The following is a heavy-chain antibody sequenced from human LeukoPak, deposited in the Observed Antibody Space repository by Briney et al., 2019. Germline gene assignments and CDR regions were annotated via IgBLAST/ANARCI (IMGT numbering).Heavy chain of an antibody. CDR3: AKDVRDTSGYYDYFDY. CDR2: MSGSGDST. V-gene: IGHV3-23*01. D-gene: IGHD3-22*01. CDR1: GFTFSSYW. Sequence: PGGFLRLSCAASGFTFSSYWMSWVRQAPGKGLEWVSAMSGSGDSTYYADSVKGRFTISRDNSKNTLYLQMNSLRAEDTAVYYCAKDVRDTSGYYDYFDYWGQGALVTVSS. J-gene: IGHJ4*02.